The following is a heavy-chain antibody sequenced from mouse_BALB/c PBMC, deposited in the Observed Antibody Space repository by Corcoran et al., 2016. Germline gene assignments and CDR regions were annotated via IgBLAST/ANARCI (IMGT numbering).Heavy chain of an antibody. D-gene: IGHD1-1*01. CDR2: INPYNDGT. CDR1: GYTFTSYV. Sequence: EVQLQQSGPELVKPGASVKMSCKASGYTFTSYVMHWVKQKPGQGLEWIGYINPYNDGTKYNEKFKGKATLTSDKSSSTAYMELSSLTSEDSAVYYGARSYYGSSYGYFDVWGAGTTVTVSS. J-gene: IGHJ1*01. CDR3: ARSYYGSSYGYFDV. V-gene: IGHV1S136*01.